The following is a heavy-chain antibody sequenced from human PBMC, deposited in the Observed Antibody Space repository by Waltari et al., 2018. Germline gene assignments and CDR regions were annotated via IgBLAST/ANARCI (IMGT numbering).Heavy chain of an antibody. V-gene: IGHV4-38-2*02. CDR3: ARGYNTGWYNS. CDR1: GYSIRNGYY. Sequence: QVQLQESDPGLVQPSETLSLTCTVAGYSIRNGYYWGWIRLPPGRGLEWIATISYNGNTYYNPSLKSRVTITADTSKNQFSLKLTSVTAADTAIYYCARGYNTGWYNSWGHGTLVTVSS. CDR2: ISYNGNT. D-gene: IGHD2-8*02. J-gene: IGHJ5*01.